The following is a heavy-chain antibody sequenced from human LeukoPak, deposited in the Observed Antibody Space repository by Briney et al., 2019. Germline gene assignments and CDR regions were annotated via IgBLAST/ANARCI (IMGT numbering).Heavy chain of an antibody. V-gene: IGHV4-59*01. Sequence: SETLSLTCTVSGGSISGYYWSWIRQPPGKGLEWIGYIHYSGSTNYNPSLKSRVTISVDTSKNQFSLKLSSVTAADTAVYYCARDTSNYGDYGFDLWGRGTLVTVSS. J-gene: IGHJ2*01. CDR3: ARDTSNYGDYGFDL. CDR1: GGSISGYY. CDR2: IHYSGST. D-gene: IGHD4-17*01.